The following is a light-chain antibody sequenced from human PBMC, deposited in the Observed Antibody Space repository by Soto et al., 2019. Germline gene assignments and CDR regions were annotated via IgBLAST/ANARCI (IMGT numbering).Light chain of an antibody. CDR3: QQYNKWPPYT. V-gene: IGKV3-15*01. CDR2: GAS. CDR1: QSVSSN. J-gene: IGKJ2*01. Sequence: EIVMTQSPANLSVSPGERATLSCRASQSVSSNLAWYQQKPGQGPRLLIYGASTRAPSIPARFSGSGSGTDFTLTIISLQSEDFAVYYCQQYNKWPPYTFGQGTKLEIK.